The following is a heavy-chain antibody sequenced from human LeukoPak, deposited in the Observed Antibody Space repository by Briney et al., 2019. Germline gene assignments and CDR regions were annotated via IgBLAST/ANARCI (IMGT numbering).Heavy chain of an antibody. V-gene: IGHV4-59*08. Sequence: SETLSLTCTVSGGSIRSYFWSWIRQPPGKGLEWIGYIHYSGSTNYNPPLKSRVAMSVDTSKNQFSLRLTSVTAADTAVYYCARQGDSGSRIRFDKWGQGTLVTVSS. D-gene: IGHD3-10*01. J-gene: IGHJ4*02. CDR1: GGSIRSYF. CDR3: ARQGDSGSRIRFDK. CDR2: IHYSGST.